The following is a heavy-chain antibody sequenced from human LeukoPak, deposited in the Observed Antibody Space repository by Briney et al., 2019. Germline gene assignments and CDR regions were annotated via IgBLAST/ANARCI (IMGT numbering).Heavy chain of an antibody. CDR3: ARFNYGGWYYYDSSGQFHY. V-gene: IGHV1-2*02. CDR2: INPNSGGT. Sequence: GASVKVSCKASGYTFTGYYMHWERQAPGQGLEWMGWINPNSGGTNYAQKFQGRVTMTRDTSISTAYMELSRLRSDDTAVYYCARFNYGGWYYYDSSGQFHYWGQGTLVTVSS. J-gene: IGHJ4*02. D-gene: IGHD3-22*01. CDR1: GYTFTGYY.